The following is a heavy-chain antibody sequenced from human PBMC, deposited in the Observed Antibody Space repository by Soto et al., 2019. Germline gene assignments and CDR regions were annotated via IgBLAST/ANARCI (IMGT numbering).Heavy chain of an antibody. J-gene: IGHJ6*02. Sequence: EVQQLETGGDLIQPGGSLRLSCAASGFTVSSDSMTWVRQAPGKGLEWISIIYSNNNTDYADSVKGRFSISRDTSKNILYLQMNSLRAEDTAEYFCARHYSAMGVWGQGTTVTVSS. CDR2: IYSNNNT. CDR1: GFTVSSDS. CDR3: ARHYSAMGV. V-gene: IGHV3-53*02.